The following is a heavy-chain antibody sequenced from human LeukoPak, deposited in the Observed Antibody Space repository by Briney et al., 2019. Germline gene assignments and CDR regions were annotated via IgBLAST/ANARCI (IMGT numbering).Heavy chain of an antibody. Sequence: SETLSLTCSVSGSSMNLYSWNWIRQSPGKGLEWIAYMYYSGTTNYNPSLKSRVTISMDQSKNQLSLKVSSVTAADTAVYYCARNGYYSADNWGLGTLVTVSS. CDR3: ARNGYYSADN. D-gene: IGHD4-17*01. J-gene: IGHJ4*02. CDR2: MYYSGTT. V-gene: IGHV4-59*12. CDR1: GSSMNLYS.